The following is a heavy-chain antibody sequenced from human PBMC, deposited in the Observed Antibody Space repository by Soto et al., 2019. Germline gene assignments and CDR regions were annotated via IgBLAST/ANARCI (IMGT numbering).Heavy chain of an antibody. CDR1: GGSFSGYY. CDR2: INHSGST. CDR3: ARGYGDYYYYMDV. Sequence: SETLSLTCAVYGGSFSGYYWSWIRQPPGKGLEWIGEINHSGSTNYNPSLKIRVTISVDTSKNQFSLKLSSVTAADTAVYYCARGYGDYYYYMDVWGKVTTVTVSS. J-gene: IGHJ6*03. V-gene: IGHV4-34*01. D-gene: IGHD4-17*01.